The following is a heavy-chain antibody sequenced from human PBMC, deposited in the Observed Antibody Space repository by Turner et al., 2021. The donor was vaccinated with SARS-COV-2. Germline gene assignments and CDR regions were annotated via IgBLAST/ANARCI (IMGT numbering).Heavy chain of an antibody. D-gene: IGHD6-13*01. CDR1: GYTFTGYY. Sequence: QVQLVQSGAEVKKPGASVKVSCKASGYTFTGYYMHWVRQAPGQGLEWMGWINPNSGDTNYVQKFQGRVTMTRDTSISTAYMELSRLKSDDTAVYYCARVYSSSWEYYFDYWGQGTLVTVSS. V-gene: IGHV1-2*02. CDR2: INPNSGDT. J-gene: IGHJ4*02. CDR3: ARVYSSSWEYYFDY.